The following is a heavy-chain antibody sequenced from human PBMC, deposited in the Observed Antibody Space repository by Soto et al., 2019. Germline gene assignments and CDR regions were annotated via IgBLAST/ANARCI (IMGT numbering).Heavy chain of an antibody. D-gene: IGHD3-10*01. CDR1: GYTFISYY. CDR2: INPSGGST. J-gene: IGHJ6*02. Sequence: ASVKVSCKASGYTFISYYIHWVRQAPGQGLEWMGIINPSGGSTSYAQKFQGRVTMTRDTSTSTVYMELSSLRSEDTAVYYCARDFMVRGVLYYYGMDVWGQGTTVTVSS. CDR3: ARDFMVRGVLYYYGMDV. V-gene: IGHV1-46*01.